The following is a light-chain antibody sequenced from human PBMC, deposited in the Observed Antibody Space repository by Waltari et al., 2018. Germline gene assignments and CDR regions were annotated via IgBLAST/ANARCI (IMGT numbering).Light chain of an antibody. CDR2: VNSDGSH. V-gene: IGLV4-69*01. Sequence: LVLTQTPSASASLGASVKLTCTLSSGYSSNLIAWLQQQPGKGPRYLMKVNSDGSHRKGDDIPDRFSASNSGTEYYLTISSLQSEDEADYYCQTGGHGTWVFGGGTKLTVL. CDR3: QTGGHGTWV. CDR1: SGYSSNL. J-gene: IGLJ3*02.